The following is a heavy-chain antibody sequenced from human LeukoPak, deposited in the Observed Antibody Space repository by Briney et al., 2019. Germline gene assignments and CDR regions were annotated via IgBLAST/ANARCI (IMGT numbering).Heavy chain of an antibody. V-gene: IGHV3-23*01. CDR1: GFTFSSYA. Sequence: GGSLRLSCAASGFTFSSYAMSWVRQVPGKGLEWVSAISGSGGSTYYADSVKGRFTISRDNSKNTLYLQMNSLRAEDTAVYYCAKGATMVRGAYMDVWGKGTTVTVSS. J-gene: IGHJ6*03. D-gene: IGHD3-10*01. CDR3: AKGATMVRGAYMDV. CDR2: ISGSGGST.